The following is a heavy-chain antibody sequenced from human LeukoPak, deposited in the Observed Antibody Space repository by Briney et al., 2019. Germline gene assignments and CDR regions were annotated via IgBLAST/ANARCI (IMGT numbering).Heavy chain of an antibody. CDR1: ALNFSNYR. CDR3: ARGGYFHAFDF. J-gene: IGHJ3*01. V-gene: IGHV3-74*01. D-gene: IGHD3-9*01. CDR2: INNDESDT. Sequence: GGSLRLSCAASALNFSNYRMHWVRHAPRKGLVWDSRINNDESDTIYADSVQGRFTISRDNAKYTLYLLMNSLRAEGTAVYYCARGGYFHAFDFWGQGTMVSVSS.